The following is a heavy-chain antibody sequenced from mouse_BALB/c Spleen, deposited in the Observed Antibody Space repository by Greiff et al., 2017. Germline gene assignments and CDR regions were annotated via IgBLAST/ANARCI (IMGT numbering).Heavy chain of an antibody. J-gene: IGHJ2*01. CDR3: TRRGPITTYFDY. CDR1: GYTFTDYE. Sequence: QVQLQQSGAELVRPGASVTLSCKASGYTFTDYEMHWVKQTPVHGLEWIGAIDPETGGTAYNQKFKGKATLTADKSSSTAYMELRSLTSEDSAVYYCTRRGPITTYFDYWGQGTTLTVSS. D-gene: IGHD2-4*01. CDR2: IDPETGGT. V-gene: IGHV1-15*01.